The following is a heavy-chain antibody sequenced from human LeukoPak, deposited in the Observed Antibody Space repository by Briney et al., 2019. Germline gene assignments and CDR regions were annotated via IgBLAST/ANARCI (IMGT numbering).Heavy chain of an antibody. Sequence: PGGSLRLSCAASGFTLSSYSMNWVRQAPGKGLEWVSSISSSSSYIYYADSVKGRFTISRDNAKNSLYLQMNSLRAEDTAVYYCASEATYYDSGGYSDYWGQGTLVTVSS. D-gene: IGHD3-22*01. J-gene: IGHJ4*02. CDR1: GFTLSSYS. CDR2: ISSSSSYI. V-gene: IGHV3-21*01. CDR3: ASEATYYDSGGYSDY.